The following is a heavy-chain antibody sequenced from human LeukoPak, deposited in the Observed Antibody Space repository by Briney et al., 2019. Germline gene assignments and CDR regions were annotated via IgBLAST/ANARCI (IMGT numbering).Heavy chain of an antibody. D-gene: IGHD3-3*01. CDR1: GFTFDDYA. V-gene: IGHV3-9*01. J-gene: IGHJ5*02. CDR2: ISWNSGSI. CDR3: ARLRGITIFGVVPKGFDP. Sequence: GGSLRLSCAASGFTFDDYAMHWVRQAPGKGLEWVSGISWNSGSIGYADSVKGRFTISRDNAKNTLYLQMNSLRAEDTAVYYCARLRGITIFGVVPKGFDPWGQGTLVTVSS.